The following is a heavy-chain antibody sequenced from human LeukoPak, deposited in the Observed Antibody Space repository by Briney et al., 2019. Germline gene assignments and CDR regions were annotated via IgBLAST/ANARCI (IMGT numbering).Heavy chain of an antibody. CDR2: ISAYNGNT. CDR1: GYTFTSYG. CDR3: ARGVKDWNYSRFDY. D-gene: IGHD1-7*01. J-gene: IGHJ4*02. V-gene: IGHV1-18*01. Sequence: ASVKVSCKASGYTFTSYGISWVRQAPGQGLEWMGWISAYNGNTNHAQKLQGRVTMTTDTSTSTAYMELRSLRSDDTAVYYCARGVKDWNYSRFDYWGQGTLVTVSS.